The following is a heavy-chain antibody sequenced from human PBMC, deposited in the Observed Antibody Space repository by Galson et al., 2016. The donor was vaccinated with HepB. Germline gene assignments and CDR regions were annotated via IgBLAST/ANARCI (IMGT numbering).Heavy chain of an antibody. CDR3: ARDVRSLWSAYSAQDAFDI. D-gene: IGHD3-3*01. CDR1: GFSFSTSG. V-gene: IGHV3-23*01. J-gene: IGHJ3*02. Sequence: SLRLSCAASGFSFSTSGMSWVRQTPGRGLEWVSGITGSGGTTHYADSVKGRFTISRDNSKNTVSLHMNSLRAEDTAVYYCARDVRSLWSAYSAQDAFDIWGQGTKVTVSS. CDR2: ITGSGGTT.